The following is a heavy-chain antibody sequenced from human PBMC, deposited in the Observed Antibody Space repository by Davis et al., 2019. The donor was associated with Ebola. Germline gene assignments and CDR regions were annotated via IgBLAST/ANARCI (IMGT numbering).Heavy chain of an antibody. CDR1: AGSFSDYY. Sequence: MPSETLSLTCAVYAGSFSDYYWNWIRQPPGKGLEWIGEINHSGSTNYNPSLKSRVTISVDTSKNQFSLKLSSVTAADTAVYYCARVAAVTTLRIFDYWGQGTLVTVSS. CDR3: ARVAAVTTLRIFDY. CDR2: INHSGST. J-gene: IGHJ4*02. V-gene: IGHV4-34*01. D-gene: IGHD4-17*01.